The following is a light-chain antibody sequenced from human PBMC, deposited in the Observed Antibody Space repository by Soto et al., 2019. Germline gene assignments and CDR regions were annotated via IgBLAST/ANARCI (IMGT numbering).Light chain of an antibody. CDR3: AAWDHSLSGWM. CDR1: SSNIGSDF. CDR2: RNN. V-gene: IGLV1-47*01. J-gene: IGLJ3*02. Sequence: QSVLTQPPSASATPGQRVTISCSGSSSNIGSDFVFWYQQLPGTAPKLRIYRNNQRPSGVPDRFSGSKSGTSASLAISGLRSEDEADYYCAAWDHSLSGWMIGGGTKLTVL.